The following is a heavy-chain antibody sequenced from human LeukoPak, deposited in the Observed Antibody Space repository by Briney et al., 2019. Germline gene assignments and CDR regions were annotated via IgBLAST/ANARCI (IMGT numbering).Heavy chain of an antibody. Sequence: KPSETLSLTCTVSGGSISSSSYYWGWIRQPPGKGLEWIGSIYYSGSTYYNPSLKSRVTISVDTSKNQFSLKLSSVTAADTAVYYCARVPTVTFFDYWGQGTLVIVSS. J-gene: IGHJ4*02. CDR2: IYYSGST. V-gene: IGHV4-39*01. CDR1: GGSISSSSYY. D-gene: IGHD4-17*01. CDR3: ARVPTVTFFDY.